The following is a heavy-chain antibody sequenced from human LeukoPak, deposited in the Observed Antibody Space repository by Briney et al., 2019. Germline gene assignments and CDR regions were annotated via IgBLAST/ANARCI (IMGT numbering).Heavy chain of an antibody. D-gene: IGHD1-26*01. CDR2: IYHSGST. CDR3: ARELQQSLDY. Sequence: SETLSLTCAVSGYSISSGYYWGWIRQPPGKGVEWIGSIYHSGSTYYNPSLKSRVTISVDTSKNQFSLKLSSVTAADTAVYYCARELQQSLDYWGQGTLVTVSS. CDR1: GYSISSGYY. J-gene: IGHJ4*02. V-gene: IGHV4-38-2*01.